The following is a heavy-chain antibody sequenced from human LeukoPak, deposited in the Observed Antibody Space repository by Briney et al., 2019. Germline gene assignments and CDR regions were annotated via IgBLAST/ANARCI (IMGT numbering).Heavy chain of an antibody. CDR3: ARGRYSSWERYYDMDV. CDR2: INKSERS. J-gene: IGHJ6*03. Sequence: SETLSLTCAVCGRSLSVYYWSWIRQSPGKGLEWIGEINKSERSNYKQTLKSRVTISVDTSKNQVSLQPSSVTAADTAVYYCARGRYSSWERYYDMDVCGKGATVTVSS. V-gene: IGHV4-34*01. D-gene: IGHD6-13*01. CDR1: GRSLSVYY.